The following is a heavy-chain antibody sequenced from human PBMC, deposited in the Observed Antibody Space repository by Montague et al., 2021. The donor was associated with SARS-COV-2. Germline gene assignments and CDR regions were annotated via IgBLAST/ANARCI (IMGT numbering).Heavy chain of an antibody. J-gene: IGHJ4*02. CDR3: ATLPSSFTIFGVVQGYYFDD. CDR2: KYYSGST. CDR1: GASISSRSYY. D-gene: IGHD3-3*01. V-gene: IGHV4-39*01. Sequence: SETLSLTCTVSGASISSRSYYWGWIRQPPGKGLEWIGFKYYSGSTYYDPTLKSRVTISVVTSKNQLSLKLSSVTAADTAVYYCATLPSSFTIFGVVQGYYFDDWGQGTLVTVSS.